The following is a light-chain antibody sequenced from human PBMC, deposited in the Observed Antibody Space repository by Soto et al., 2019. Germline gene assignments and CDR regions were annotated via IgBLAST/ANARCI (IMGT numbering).Light chain of an antibody. Sequence: EIVMTQSPATLSVSPGERATLSCRASQIVSSTYLAWFQQKPGQAPRLLIYGASTRATGIPDRFSGSGSGTDSTLTISGLEPEDFALYYCQQYGVTPPNSFGGGTKVDIK. J-gene: IGKJ4*01. CDR3: QQYGVTPPNS. V-gene: IGKV3-20*01. CDR1: QIVSSTY. CDR2: GAS.